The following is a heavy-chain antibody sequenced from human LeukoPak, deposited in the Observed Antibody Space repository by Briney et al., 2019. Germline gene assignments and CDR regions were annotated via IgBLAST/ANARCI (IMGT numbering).Heavy chain of an antibody. D-gene: IGHD3-10*01. J-gene: IGHJ6*02. Sequence: TGGSLRLSCAASGFTFTSYGMNWVRQAPGKGLEWVALIWYDGSKKYYADSVKGRFTISRDNSKSTLYLQMNSLRAEDTAVYSCARDNYGSAAYYYYGMDVWGQGTTVTVS. CDR1: GFTFTSYG. CDR3: ARDNYGSAAYYYYGMDV. V-gene: IGHV3-33*01. CDR2: IWYDGSKK.